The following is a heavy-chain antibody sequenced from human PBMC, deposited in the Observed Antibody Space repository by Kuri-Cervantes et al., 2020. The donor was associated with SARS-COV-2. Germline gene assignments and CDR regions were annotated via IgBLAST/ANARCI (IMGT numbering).Heavy chain of an antibody. CDR3: ARAAAGTRFGFGDAFDI. Sequence: GSLRLSCTVSGGSISSSSYYWGWIRQPPGKGLEWIGSIYYSGSTYYNPSLKSRVTISVDTSKNQFSLKLSSVTAADTAVYYCARAAAGTRFGFGDAFDIWGQGTMVTVSS. J-gene: IGHJ3*02. D-gene: IGHD6-13*01. CDR1: GGSISSSSYY. V-gene: IGHV4-39*07. CDR2: IYYSGST.